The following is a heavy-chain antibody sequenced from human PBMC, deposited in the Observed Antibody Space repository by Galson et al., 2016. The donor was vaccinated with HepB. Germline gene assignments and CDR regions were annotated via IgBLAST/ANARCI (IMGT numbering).Heavy chain of an antibody. Sequence: SLRLSCAASGFTFTNYGIHWVRQAPGTGLVWVSRINIDGNSITYADSVKGRFAISRDNAKNTVHLQMNSLRAEDTAVYYCTRDYYGSLDHWGQGTLVTVSS. D-gene: IGHD3-10*01. CDR3: TRDYYGSLDH. J-gene: IGHJ4*02. CDR1: GFTFTNYG. V-gene: IGHV3-74*01. CDR2: INIDGNSI.